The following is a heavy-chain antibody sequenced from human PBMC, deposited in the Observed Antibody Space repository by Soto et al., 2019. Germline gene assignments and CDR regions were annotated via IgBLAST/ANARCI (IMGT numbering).Heavy chain of an antibody. CDR2: ISSSSSTI. CDR3: AFGKEYRNYYHGRDV. Sequence: EVQLVESGGGLVQRGGSLRLSCAASGLTFISYSMNWVRQAPGKGLVWVSYISSSSSTIYYADSVKGRFTISRDNAKNTMYLQINSTRADDTAVYYCAFGKEYRNYYHGRDVWSQGTTVTVSS. D-gene: IGHD2-2*02. J-gene: IGHJ6*02. V-gene: IGHV3-48*01. CDR1: GLTFISYS.